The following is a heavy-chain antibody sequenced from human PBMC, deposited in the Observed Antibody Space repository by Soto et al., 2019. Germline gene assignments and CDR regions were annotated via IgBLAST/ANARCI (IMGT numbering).Heavy chain of an antibody. CDR3: ARDLGGANYYFDY. CDR2: IWYDGSNK. CDR1: GFTFSSYG. D-gene: IGHD1-26*01. J-gene: IGHJ4*02. Sequence: QVQLVESGGGVVQPGRSLRLSCAASGFTFSSYGMHWVRQIPGKGLEWVAVIWYDGSNKYYADSVKGRFTISRDNSKNTLYLQMNSLRAEDTAVYYCARDLGGANYYFDYWGQRTLVTVSS. V-gene: IGHV3-33*01.